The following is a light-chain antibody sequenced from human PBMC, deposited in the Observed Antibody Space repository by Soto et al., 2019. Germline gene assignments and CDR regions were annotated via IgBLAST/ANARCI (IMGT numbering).Light chain of an antibody. CDR3: HQYATPSYT. CDR1: QSVSTNS. CDR2: GAF. Sequence: EIVLTQSPGTLSLSPGERASLSCRASQSVSTNSLAWYQQKPGQPPRLLISGAFSRATGIPDRFSGSGSETDFTLTISRLEPEDFAVYYCHQYATPSYTFGQGTKLEI. J-gene: IGKJ2*01. V-gene: IGKV3-20*01.